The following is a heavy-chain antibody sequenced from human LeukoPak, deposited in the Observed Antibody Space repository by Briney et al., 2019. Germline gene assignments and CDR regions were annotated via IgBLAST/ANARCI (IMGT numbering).Heavy chain of an antibody. V-gene: IGHV3-30-3*01. J-gene: IGHJ4*02. Sequence: GGSLRLSCAASGFTFSDYYMSWIRQAPGKGLEWVAVISYDGSNKYYADSVKGRFTISRDNSKNTLYLQMNSLRAEDTAVYYCAREAYGDYYPPIDYWGQGTLVTVSS. CDR3: AREAYGDYYPPIDY. CDR2: ISYDGSNK. CDR1: GFTFSDYY. D-gene: IGHD4-17*01.